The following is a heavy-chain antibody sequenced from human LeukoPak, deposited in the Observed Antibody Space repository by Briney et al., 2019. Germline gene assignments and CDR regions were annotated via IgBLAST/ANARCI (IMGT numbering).Heavy chain of an antibody. Sequence: GASVKVSCKASGYTFTNYYIHWVRQAPGQGLEWMGIINSSGGSTTYAQKFQGRVTMTRDMSTSTVYMELSSLRFEDTAMYYCARHYGGYEGVDYWGQGTLVTVSS. CDR2: INSSGGST. J-gene: IGHJ4*02. CDR3: ARHYGGYEGVDY. V-gene: IGHV1-46*01. CDR1: GYTFTNYY. D-gene: IGHD4-23*01.